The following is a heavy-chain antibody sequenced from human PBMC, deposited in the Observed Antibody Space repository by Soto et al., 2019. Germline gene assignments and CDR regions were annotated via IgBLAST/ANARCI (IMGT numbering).Heavy chain of an antibody. CDR2: ISGSGGST. J-gene: IGHJ5*02. Sequence: PGGSLRLSCAASGFTFSSYAMSWVRQAPGKGLEWVSAISGSGGSTYYADSVKGRFTISRDNSKNTLYLQMNSLRAEDTAVYYCAKDEGVRFLSYNWFDPWGQGTLVTVSS. D-gene: IGHD3-3*01. CDR3: AKDEGVRFLSYNWFDP. CDR1: GFTFSSYA. V-gene: IGHV3-23*01.